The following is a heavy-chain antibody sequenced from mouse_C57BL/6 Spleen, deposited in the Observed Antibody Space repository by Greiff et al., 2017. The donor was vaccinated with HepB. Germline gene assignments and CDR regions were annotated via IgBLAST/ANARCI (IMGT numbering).Heavy chain of an antibody. J-gene: IGHJ2*01. Sequence: EVMLVESGGGLVKPGGSLKLSCAASGFTFSDYGMHWVRQAPEKGLEWVAYISSGSSTIYYADTVKGRFTISRDNAKNTLFLQMTSLRSEDTAMYYCARLGVYYFDYWGQGTTLTVSS. CDR2: ISSGSSTI. CDR1: GFTFSDYG. V-gene: IGHV5-17*01. CDR3: ARLGVYYFDY. D-gene: IGHD3-1*01.